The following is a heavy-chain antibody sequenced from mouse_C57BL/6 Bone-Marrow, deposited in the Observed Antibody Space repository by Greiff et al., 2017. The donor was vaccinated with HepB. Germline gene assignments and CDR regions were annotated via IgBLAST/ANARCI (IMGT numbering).Heavy chain of an antibody. V-gene: IGHV3-6*01. Sequence: ESGPGLVKPSQSLSLTCSVTGYSITSGYYWNWIRQFPGNKLEWMGYISYDGSNNYNPSLKNRISITRDTSKNQFFLKLNSVTTEDTATYYCARAGDYGSSYDFDYWGQGTTLTVSS. CDR1: GYSITSGYY. CDR3: ARAGDYGSSYDFDY. J-gene: IGHJ2*01. CDR2: ISYDGSN. D-gene: IGHD1-1*01.